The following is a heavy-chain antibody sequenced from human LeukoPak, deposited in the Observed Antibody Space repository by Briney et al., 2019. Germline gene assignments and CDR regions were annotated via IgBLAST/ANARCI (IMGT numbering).Heavy chain of an antibody. CDR3: ARQGSGWYGGYYFDY. V-gene: IGHV4-39*01. CDR2: IYYSGST. Sequence: SETLSLTCTVSGGSIGSSSYYWGWIRQPPGKGLEWIGSIYYSGSTYYNPSLKSRVTISVDTSKNQFSLKLSSVTAADTAVYYCARQGSGWYGGYYFDYWGQGTLVTVSS. J-gene: IGHJ4*02. CDR1: GGSIGSSSYY. D-gene: IGHD6-19*01.